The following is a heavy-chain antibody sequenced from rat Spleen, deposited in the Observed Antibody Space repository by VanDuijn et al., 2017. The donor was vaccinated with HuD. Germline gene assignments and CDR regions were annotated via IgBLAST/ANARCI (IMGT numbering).Heavy chain of an antibody. Sequence: EVQLVESDGGLVQPGRSLKLSCAASGFTFSAYYMAWVRQAPTKGLEWVATISYDGRRIYYRDSVKGRFTISRDNAKSTLYLQMDSLRSEDTATYYCVRQDTSGYSNWFTYWGQGTLVTVSS. D-gene: IGHD4-3*01. J-gene: IGHJ3*01. CDR3: VRQDTSGYSNWFTY. CDR1: GFTFSAYY. V-gene: IGHV5-29*01. CDR2: ISYDGRRI.